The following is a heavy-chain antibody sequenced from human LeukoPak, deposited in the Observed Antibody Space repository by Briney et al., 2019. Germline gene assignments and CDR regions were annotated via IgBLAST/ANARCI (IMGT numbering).Heavy chain of an antibody. D-gene: IGHD3-10*01. Sequence: SETLSLTCAVYGGSFSGYYWSWIRQPPGKGLEWIGEINHSGSTNYNPSLKSRVTISVDTSKNQFSLKLSSVTAADTAVYYCARRRDGSGSYYTAIAPLFDPWGQGTLVTVSS. V-gene: IGHV4-34*01. CDR2: INHSGST. CDR3: ARRRDGSGSYYTAIAPLFDP. CDR1: GGSFSGYY. J-gene: IGHJ5*02.